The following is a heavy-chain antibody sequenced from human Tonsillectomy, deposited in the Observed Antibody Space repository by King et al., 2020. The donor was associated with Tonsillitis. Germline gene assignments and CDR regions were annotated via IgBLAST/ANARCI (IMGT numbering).Heavy chain of an antibody. CDR1: GFTFSSYA. Sequence: VQLVESGGGLVQPGGALRLSCAASGFTFSSYAMNWVRQAPGKGLDGVSRISERGDTTDYADSVRGRFTISRDNSRNTLYLQMNSLRAEDTAVYYCAKQFLDANWGQGTLVTVSS. J-gene: IGHJ4*02. CDR3: AKQFLDAN. D-gene: IGHD1-1*01. CDR2: ISERGDTT. V-gene: IGHV3-23*04.